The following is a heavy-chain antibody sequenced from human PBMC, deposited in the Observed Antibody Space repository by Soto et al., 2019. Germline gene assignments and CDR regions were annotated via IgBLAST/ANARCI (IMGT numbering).Heavy chain of an antibody. D-gene: IGHD2-15*01. V-gene: IGHV1-18*01. CDR3: ARVVGALGHWFDP. Sequence: QVQLVQSGAEVKKPGASVKVSCKASGYTFTSYGISWVRQAPGQGLEWMGRISAYNGNTNYAQKLQGRVTMTTDTCTSTAYMELRSLGSDDTAVYYCARVVGALGHWFDPWGQGTLVTVSS. CDR2: ISAYNGNT. CDR1: GYTFTSYG. J-gene: IGHJ5*02.